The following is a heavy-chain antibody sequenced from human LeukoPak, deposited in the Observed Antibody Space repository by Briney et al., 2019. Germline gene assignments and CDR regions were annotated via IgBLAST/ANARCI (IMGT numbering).Heavy chain of an antibody. V-gene: IGHV4-39*07. Sequence: PSETLSLTCTVSGGSISSSSYYWGWIRQPPGKGLEWIGEINHSGSTNYNPSLKSRVTISVDTSKNQFSLKLSSVTAADTAVYYCARGMRITIFGVVIPHPHDYWGQGTLVTVSS. D-gene: IGHD3-3*01. CDR1: GGSISSSSYY. CDR3: ARGMRITIFGVVIPHPHDY. J-gene: IGHJ4*02. CDR2: INHSGST.